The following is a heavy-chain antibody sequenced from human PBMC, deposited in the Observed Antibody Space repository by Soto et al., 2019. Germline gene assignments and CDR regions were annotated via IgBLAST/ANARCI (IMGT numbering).Heavy chain of an antibody. V-gene: IGHV3-30*04. Sequence: GGSLRLSCGVSGFTFRSYAMYWVRQAPGKGLEWVAVITHDGSQKYYADYVKGRFTISRDNSKNTLYLQMNSLREDDTAVYYRARDSGNSFCNTWGQGTLVTVSS. D-gene: IGHD5-18*01. CDR2: ITHDGSQK. CDR1: GFTFRSYA. J-gene: IGHJ5*02. CDR3: ARDSGNSFCNT.